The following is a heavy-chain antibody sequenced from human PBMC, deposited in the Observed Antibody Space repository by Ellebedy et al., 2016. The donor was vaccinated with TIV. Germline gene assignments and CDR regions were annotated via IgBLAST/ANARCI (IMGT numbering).Heavy chain of an antibody. D-gene: IGHD2-15*01. J-gene: IGHJ6*02. CDR2: MNPNSGNT. CDR3: ARGEVVVVAATLTHGKYGMDV. Sequence: ASVKVSXXASGGTFSSYAISWVRQATGQGLEWMGWMNPNSGNTGYAQKFQGRVTMTRNTSISTAYMELSSLRSEDTAVYYCARGEVVVVAATLTHGKYGMDVWGQGTTVTVSS. CDR1: GGTFSSYA. V-gene: IGHV1-8*02.